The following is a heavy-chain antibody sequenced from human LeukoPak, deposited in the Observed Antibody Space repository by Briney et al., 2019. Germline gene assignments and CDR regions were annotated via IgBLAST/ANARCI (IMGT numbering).Heavy chain of an antibody. Sequence: ASVKVSCKASGYTFTSYAMHWVRQAPGQRLEWMGWINAGNGNTKYSQKFQGRVTITAAESTGTAYMELSSLRSEDTAMYYCATSAYCGSDCYSSWFDPWGQGTLVTVSS. J-gene: IGHJ5*02. D-gene: IGHD2-21*02. CDR2: INAGNGNT. CDR3: ATSAYCGSDCYSSWFDP. CDR1: GYTFTSYA. V-gene: IGHV1-3*01.